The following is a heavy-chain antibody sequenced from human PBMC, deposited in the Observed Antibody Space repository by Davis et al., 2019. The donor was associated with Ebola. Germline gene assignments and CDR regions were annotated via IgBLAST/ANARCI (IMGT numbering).Heavy chain of an antibody. D-gene: IGHD4-11*01. Sequence: ASVKVSCKASGYTFSTSGVTWVRQAPGQGLEWMGWISAHNDNTIYAQKFQDRVTMTRDTSTNTAYMELRRLKSDDTAVYYCARRGDDSEYDFDSWGQGTLVTVSS. CDR2: ISAHNDNT. V-gene: IGHV1-18*01. CDR3: ARRGDDSEYDFDS. CDR1: GYTFSTSG. J-gene: IGHJ4*02.